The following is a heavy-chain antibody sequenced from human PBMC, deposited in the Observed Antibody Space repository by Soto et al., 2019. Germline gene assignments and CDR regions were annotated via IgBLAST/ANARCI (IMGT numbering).Heavy chain of an antibody. CDR1: GFTFGDYA. J-gene: IGHJ6*03. V-gene: IGHV3-49*03. D-gene: IGHD3-10*01. Sequence: GGSLRLSCTASGFTFGDYAMSWFRQAPGKGLEWVGFIRSKAYGGTTEYAASVKGRFTISRDDSKSIAYLQMNSLKTEDTAVYYCTRDQTYYYGSGSYSKQYYYYYYMDVWGKGTTVTVSS. CDR2: IRSKAYGGTT. CDR3: TRDQTYYYGSGSYSKQYYYYYYMDV.